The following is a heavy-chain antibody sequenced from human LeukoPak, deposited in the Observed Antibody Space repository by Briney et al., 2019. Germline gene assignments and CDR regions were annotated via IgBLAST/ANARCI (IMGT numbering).Heavy chain of an antibody. V-gene: IGHV3-23*01. CDR1: GFTFSSYA. Sequence: PGGSLRLSCAASGFTFSSYAMSWVRQAPGKGLEWVSAISNNGGYTYYADSVQGRFTISRDNAKNSLYLQMNSLRAEDTAVYYCAPLPPKVTTFIVPNWGQGTLVTVSS. CDR2: ISNNGGYT. D-gene: IGHD4-17*01. J-gene: IGHJ4*02. CDR3: APLPPKVTTFIVPN.